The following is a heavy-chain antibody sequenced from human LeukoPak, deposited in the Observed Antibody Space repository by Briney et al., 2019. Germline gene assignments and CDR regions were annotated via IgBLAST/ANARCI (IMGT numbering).Heavy chain of an antibody. V-gene: IGHV3-21*01. Sequence: PGGSLRLSCVASGFTFSAYSVHWVRQAPGRGLEWVSSISSSSTYKHYADSVKGRFTISRDNSKNTLYLQMNSLRAEDTAVYYCARDALLRFLEWHSNWFDPWGQGTLVTVSS. J-gene: IGHJ5*02. CDR3: ARDALLRFLEWHSNWFDP. D-gene: IGHD3-3*01. CDR2: ISSSSTYK. CDR1: GFTFSAYS.